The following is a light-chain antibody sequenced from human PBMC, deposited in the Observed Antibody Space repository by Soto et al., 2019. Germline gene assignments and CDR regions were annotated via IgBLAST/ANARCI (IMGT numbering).Light chain of an antibody. CDR1: SSDVGGYNY. V-gene: IGLV2-14*01. J-gene: IGLJ1*01. CDR2: DVS. CDR3: SSYTSSSTLVYV. Sequence: QSALPQPASLSGSPGQSITISCTGTSSDVGGYNYVSWYQQHPGKAPKLMIYDVSNRPSGVSNRFSGSKSGNTASLTISGLQAEDEADYYCSSYTSSSTLVYVFGTGTKVTVL.